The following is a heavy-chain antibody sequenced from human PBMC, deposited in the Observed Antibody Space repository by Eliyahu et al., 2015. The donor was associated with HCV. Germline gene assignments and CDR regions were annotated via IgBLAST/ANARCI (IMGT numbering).Heavy chain of an antibody. CDR3: ARGVVAVAGTGNDY. V-gene: IGHV4-34*01. Sequence: QVQLQQWDAGLLKPSETLSLTCAVXGXSFSGYYWSWXRQPPGKGLEWIGEIXHSGSTNYNPSLKSRVTISVDTSKNQFSLKLSSVTAADTAVYYCARGVVAVAGTGNDYWGQGTLGHRLL. CDR2: IXHSGST. J-gene: IGHJ4*02. D-gene: IGHD6-19*01. CDR1: GXSFSGYY.